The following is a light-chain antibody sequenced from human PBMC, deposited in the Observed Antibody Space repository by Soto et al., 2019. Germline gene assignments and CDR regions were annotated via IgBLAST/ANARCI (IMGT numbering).Light chain of an antibody. CDR2: GSS. CDR1: QGVDSTF. V-gene: IGKV3-20*01. J-gene: IGKJ1*01. Sequence: EIVLTQSPGSLSLSPGERATLSCRASQGVDSTFFAWYQKKPGQAPRLLMYGSSKRATGTPGRFSGSGSGTYFTLISSRLEPDYFAVYYCQQYMSSVTFGQGTRVEIK. CDR3: QQYMSSVT.